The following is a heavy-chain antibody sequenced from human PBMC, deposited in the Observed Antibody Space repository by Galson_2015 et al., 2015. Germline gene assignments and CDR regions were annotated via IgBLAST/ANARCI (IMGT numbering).Heavy chain of an antibody. CDR1: GFTVSSNY. Sequence: SLRLSCAASGFTVSSNYMSWVRQAPGKGLEWVSVIYSGGSTYYADSVKGRFTISRDNSMNTLYFQMNNLRADDTAVYYCARLTSKVSYPDFWNGYLDYWGQGTLVTVSS. CDR2: IYSGGST. J-gene: IGHJ4*02. CDR3: ARLTSKVSYPDFWNGYLDY. V-gene: IGHV3-53*01. D-gene: IGHD3-3*01.